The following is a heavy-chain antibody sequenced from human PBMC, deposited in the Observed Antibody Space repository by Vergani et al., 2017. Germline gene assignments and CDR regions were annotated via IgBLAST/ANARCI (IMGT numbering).Heavy chain of an antibody. V-gene: IGHV1-24*01. Sequence: QVQLVQSGAEVMKPGASVKVSCKVSGYTLTELSMHWVRQAPGKGLEWMGGFDPEDGETIYAQRFQGRVTMTEDTSTSTAYMELRSLRSDDTAVYYCARGSPSPFRQVYDIWGQGTMVTVSS. CDR1: GYTLTELS. J-gene: IGHJ3*02. D-gene: IGHD6-6*01. CDR2: FDPEDGET. CDR3: ARGSPSPFRQVYDI.